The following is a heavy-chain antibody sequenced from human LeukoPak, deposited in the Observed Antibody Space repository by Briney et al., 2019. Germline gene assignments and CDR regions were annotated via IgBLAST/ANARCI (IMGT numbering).Heavy chain of an antibody. J-gene: IGHJ6*02. CDR1: GFTFTSYA. V-gene: IGHV3-30*04. CDR3: ARDRNYGMDV. Sequence: GSLRLSCAASGFTFTSYAMHWVRQAPGKGLEWVAVISYDGSNKYYADSVKGRFTISRDNSKNTLYLQMNSLRAEDTAVYYCARDRNYGMDVWGQGTTVTVSS. CDR2: ISYDGSNK.